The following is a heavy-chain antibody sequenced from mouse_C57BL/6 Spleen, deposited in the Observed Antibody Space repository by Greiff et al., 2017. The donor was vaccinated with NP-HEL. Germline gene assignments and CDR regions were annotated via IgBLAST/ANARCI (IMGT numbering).Heavy chain of an antibody. D-gene: IGHD2-4*01. CDR3: TRRGGTMITSYYFDY. J-gene: IGHJ2*01. CDR2: IDPETGGT. Sequence: VQLMESGAELVRPGASVTLSCKASGYTFTDYEMHWVKQTPVHGLEWIGAIDPETGGTAYNQKFKGKAILTADKSSSTAYMELRSLTSEDSAVYYCTRRGGTMITSYYFDYWGQGTTLTVSS. CDR1: GYTFTDYE. V-gene: IGHV1-15*01.